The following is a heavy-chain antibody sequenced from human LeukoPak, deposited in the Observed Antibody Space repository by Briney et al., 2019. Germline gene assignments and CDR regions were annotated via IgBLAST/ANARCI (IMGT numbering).Heavy chain of an antibody. CDR3: AKDQVWIVVGSFDY. V-gene: IGHV3-23*01. CDR2: ISGSGGST. Sequence: GGSLRLSCAASGFTFSSYAMSWVRQAPGKGLEWVSGISGSGGSTYYADSVKGRFTISRDNSKNTLYLQMTSLRAGDTAVYYCAKDQVWIVVGSFDYWGQGTLVTVSS. CDR1: GFTFSSYA. J-gene: IGHJ4*02. D-gene: IGHD3-22*01.